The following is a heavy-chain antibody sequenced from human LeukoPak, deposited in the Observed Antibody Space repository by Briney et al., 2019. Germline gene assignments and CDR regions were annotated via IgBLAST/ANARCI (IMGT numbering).Heavy chain of an antibody. V-gene: IGHV1-46*01. CDR2: INPSGGST. CDR3: AAGDLNYYYGMDV. J-gene: IGHJ6*02. CDR1: GYTFTSYY. Sequence: ASVKVSCKASGYTFTSYYMHWVRQAPGQGLEWMGIINPSGGSTSYAQKFQGRVTMTRDTSTSTVYMELSSLRSEYMAVYYCAAGDLNYYYGMDVWGQGTTVTVSS.